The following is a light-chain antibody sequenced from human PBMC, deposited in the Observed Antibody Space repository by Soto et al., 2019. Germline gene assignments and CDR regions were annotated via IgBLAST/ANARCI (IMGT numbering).Light chain of an antibody. Sequence: EIVLTQSPATPSLSPWERATLSCRASQSVSNFLAWYQQKPGQAPRLLIYDASNRATGIPVRFSGSGSGTDFTLTISSLEPEDFGLYYCQQRSDWFTFGQGTRLEIK. CDR3: QQRSDWFT. V-gene: IGKV3-11*01. CDR2: DAS. CDR1: QSVSNF. J-gene: IGKJ5*01.